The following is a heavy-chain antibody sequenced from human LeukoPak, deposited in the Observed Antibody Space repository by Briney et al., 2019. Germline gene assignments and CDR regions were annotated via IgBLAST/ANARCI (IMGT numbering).Heavy chain of an antibody. CDR2: IYSTGSI. J-gene: IGHJ4*02. Sequence: GGSLRLSCAVSGFTVNTNYMSWVRQAPGKGLEWVSIIYSTGSIYYADSVKGRFTISRDDSKNTLQLQMNSLRDEDTAVYYCAREAYSSGWCYPDYWGRGTLVTVSS. CDR1: GFTVNTNY. CDR3: AREAYSSGWCYPDY. V-gene: IGHV3-66*01. D-gene: IGHD6-19*01.